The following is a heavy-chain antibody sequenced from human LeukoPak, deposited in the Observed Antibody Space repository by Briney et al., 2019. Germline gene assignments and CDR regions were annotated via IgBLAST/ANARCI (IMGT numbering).Heavy chain of an antibody. J-gene: IGHJ4*02. V-gene: IGHV4-61*02. CDR3: ASLTKSIDY. Sequence: SETLSLTCTISGGSISSGTYHWSWIRQPAGKGLEWIGRVYSSGSTNYNPSLKSRVTISVDTSKNQFSLKLSSVTAADTAVYYCASLTKSIDYWGQGTLVTVSS. D-gene: IGHD2-2*01. CDR2: VYSSGST. CDR1: GGSISSGTYH.